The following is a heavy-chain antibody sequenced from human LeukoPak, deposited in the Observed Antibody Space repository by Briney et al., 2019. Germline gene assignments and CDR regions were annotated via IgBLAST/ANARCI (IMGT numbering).Heavy chain of an antibody. J-gene: IGHJ3*02. D-gene: IGHD7-27*01. CDR3: VRSLWGSAGASDI. Sequence: GVSVKVSCKTSGYTFTNHFMHWVRQAPGQGLEWMGIINPSSGRTNSAQKFRGRVTLTRDTSTSTVYLDLSNLRSDDTAVYYCVRSLWGSAGASDIWGQGTMVSVSS. CDR2: INPSSGRT. V-gene: IGHV1-46*01. CDR1: GYTFTNHF.